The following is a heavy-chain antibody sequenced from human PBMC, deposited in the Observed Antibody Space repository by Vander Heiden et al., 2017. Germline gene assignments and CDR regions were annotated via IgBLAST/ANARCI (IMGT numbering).Heavy chain of an antibody. J-gene: IGHJ5*02. D-gene: IGHD5-18*01. CDR1: GGSISSYY. CDR3: AIVVVDTAMVGVWFDP. CDR2: IYYSGST. Sequence: QVQLQESGPGLVKPSETLSLTCTVPGGSISSYYWSWIRQPPGKGLEWIGYIYYSGSTKYNPSLKRRVTISVDTSKNQCALKLSSVTAAETAVYYCAIVVVDTAMVGVWFDPWGQGTMVTVYS. V-gene: IGHV4-59*01.